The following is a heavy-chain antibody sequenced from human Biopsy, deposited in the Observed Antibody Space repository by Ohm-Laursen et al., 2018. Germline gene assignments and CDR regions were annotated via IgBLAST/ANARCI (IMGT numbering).Heavy chain of an antibody. CDR1: GDSISSYY. D-gene: IGHD3-22*01. Sequence: SLTCPVSGDSISSYYWSWIRQPPGKGLEWIGYVYYTGSTDYNPSLQSRVTISVDTSKNHFSLRLRSVTPADTAIYYCARDRGYYSDRTVPGYFDLWGRGTLVTVSS. J-gene: IGHJ2*01. CDR3: ARDRGYYSDRTVPGYFDL. CDR2: VYYTGST. V-gene: IGHV4-59*01.